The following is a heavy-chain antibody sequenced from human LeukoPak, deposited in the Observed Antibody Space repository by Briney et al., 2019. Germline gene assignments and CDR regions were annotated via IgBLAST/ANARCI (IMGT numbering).Heavy chain of an antibody. J-gene: IGHJ4*02. CDR2: IYYSGSS. CDR3: ARESCIGFGQPTQDY. D-gene: IGHD2-15*01. Sequence: SQTLSLTCTVSGGSFSSDDHYWSWIRQPPGKGLEWIGYIYYSGSSHYNPSLKSRVTMSVDTPANQFSLKLSSVTAADTAVYYCARESCIGFGQPTQDYWGQGTLVTVSS. CDR1: GGSFSSDDHY. V-gene: IGHV4-30-4*01.